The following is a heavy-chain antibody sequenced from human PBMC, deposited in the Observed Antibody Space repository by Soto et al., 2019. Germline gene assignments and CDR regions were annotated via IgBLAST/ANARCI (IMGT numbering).Heavy chain of an antibody. V-gene: IGHV4-39*01. J-gene: IGHJ6*02. CDR2: IYYSGST. D-gene: IGHD3-3*01. Sequence: SETLSLTCTVSGGSISSSSYYWGWIRQPPGKGLEWIGSIYYSGSTYYNPSLKSRVTISVDTSKNQFSLKLSSVTAADTAVYYCASSHRAYYDFWSGPYYYYGMDVWGQGTTVTVSS. CDR3: ASSHRAYYDFWSGPYYYYGMDV. CDR1: GGSISSSSYY.